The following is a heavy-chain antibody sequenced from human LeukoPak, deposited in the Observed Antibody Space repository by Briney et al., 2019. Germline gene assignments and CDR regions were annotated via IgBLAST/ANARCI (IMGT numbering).Heavy chain of an antibody. CDR1: GGSISSYY. V-gene: IGHV4-59*08. Sequence: PSETLSLTCTVSGGSISSYYWSWIRQPPGKGLEWIGYIYYTGSTNYNPSLKSRVTISVDMSKNQFSLKLSSVTAADTAVYYCARHQETVTIDYWGQGTLVTVSS. D-gene: IGHD4-17*01. CDR2: IYYTGST. CDR3: ARHQETVTIDY. J-gene: IGHJ4*02.